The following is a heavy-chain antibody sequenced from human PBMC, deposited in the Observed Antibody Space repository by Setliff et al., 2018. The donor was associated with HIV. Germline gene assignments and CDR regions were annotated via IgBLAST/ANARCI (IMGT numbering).Heavy chain of an antibody. V-gene: IGHV3-23*01. D-gene: IGHD1-1*01. CDR1: GFSFSNYA. J-gene: IGHJ4*02. Sequence: GGSLRLSCAASGFSFSNYAMSWVRQAPGKGLEWVSSVIRGGHNTFYADSVKGRFTISRDNSKDTLYLQMSGLTAEDTAIYYCASARIPTGGTSTSFDYCGQGTLVTVSS. CDR3: ASARIPTGGTSTSFDY. CDR2: VIRGGHNT.